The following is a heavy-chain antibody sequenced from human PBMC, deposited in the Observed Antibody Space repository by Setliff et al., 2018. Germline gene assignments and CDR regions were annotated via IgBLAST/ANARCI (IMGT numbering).Heavy chain of an antibody. Sequence: SETLSLTCTVSGGSISSGDYYWRWIRQPPGKGLEWIGYIYSSGSTYYNPSLKSRVSISVDTSKNQFSLKLSSVTAADRAVYYCARKGISALSDAFDMWGQGTMVTVSS. V-gene: IGHV4-30-4*08. CDR1: GGSISSGDYY. CDR2: IYSSGST. D-gene: IGHD2-15*01. J-gene: IGHJ3*02. CDR3: ARKGISALSDAFDM.